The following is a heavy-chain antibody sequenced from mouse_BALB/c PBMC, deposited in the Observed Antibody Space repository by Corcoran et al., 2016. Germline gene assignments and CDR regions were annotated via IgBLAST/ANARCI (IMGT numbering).Heavy chain of an antibody. V-gene: IGHV9-4*02. J-gene: IGHJ3*01. CDR3: ARYDYDGFAY. Sequence: QIQLVQSGPELKKPGETVRISCKASGYTFTTAGMQWVQKMPGKGLKWIGWINTHSGVPKYAEDFKGRFAFSLETSASTAYLQISNLKNEDTAMYFCARYDYDGFAYWGQGTLVTVSA. CDR2: INTHSGVP. CDR1: GYTFTTAG. D-gene: IGHD2-4*01.